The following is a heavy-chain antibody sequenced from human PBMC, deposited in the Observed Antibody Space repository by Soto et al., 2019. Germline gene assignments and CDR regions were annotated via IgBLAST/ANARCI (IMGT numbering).Heavy chain of an antibody. CDR3: ERGHDDFRSGYFDAFDI. Sequence: ASVKVSCKASGYTFTSYDINWVRQATGQGLEWMGWMNPNSGNTGYAQKFQGRVTMTRNTSISTAYMELSSLRSEDTAVYYCERGHDDFRSGYFDAFDIWGQGRMVNVS. J-gene: IGHJ3*02. CDR1: GYTFTSYD. CDR2: MNPNSGNT. V-gene: IGHV1-8*01. D-gene: IGHD3-3*01.